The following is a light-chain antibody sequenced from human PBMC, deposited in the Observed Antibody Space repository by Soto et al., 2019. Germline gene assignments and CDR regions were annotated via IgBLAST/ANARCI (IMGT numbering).Light chain of an antibody. V-gene: IGKV1-5*03. Sequence: LQVTQSPSTLYTSGGDRVTLPCRASQSVSTWLAWYQQKPGKAPKLLIYKASSLESGVPSRFSGSGSGTEFTLTITSLQPDDFATYYCQQDNSYSGTFGQGTKVAIK. CDR1: QSVSTW. J-gene: IGKJ1*01. CDR3: QQDNSYSGT. CDR2: KAS.